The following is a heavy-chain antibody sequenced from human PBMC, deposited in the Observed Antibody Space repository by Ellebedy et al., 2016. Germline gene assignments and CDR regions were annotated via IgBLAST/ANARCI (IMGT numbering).Heavy chain of an antibody. J-gene: IGHJ6*02. CDR3: ARPIDYDILTGYYSGEGMDV. CDR1: GYSFTSYW. CDR2: IDPSDSYT. D-gene: IGHD3-9*01. Sequence: GESLKISXKGSGYSFTSYWIGWVRQMPGKGLEWMGRIDPSDSYTNYSPSFQGHVTISADKSISTAYLQWSSLKASDTAMYYCARPIDYDILTGYYSGEGMDVWGQGTTVTVSS. V-gene: IGHV5-10-1*01.